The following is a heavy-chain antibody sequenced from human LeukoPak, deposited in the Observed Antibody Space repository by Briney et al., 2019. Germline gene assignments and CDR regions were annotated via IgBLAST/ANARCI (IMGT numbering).Heavy chain of an antibody. Sequence: GGSLRLSCAASGFTFSNYAMSWVRQAPGQGLEWVSGISASGGGTYYADSVKGRFTISRDNSKNTLYLQMNSLRAEDTAVYYCAKLQRIAAAGEDWFDPWGQEPWSPSPQ. J-gene: IGHJ5*02. CDR3: AKLQRIAAAGEDWFDP. V-gene: IGHV3-23*01. CDR2: ISASGGGT. CDR1: GFTFSNYA. D-gene: IGHD6-13*01.